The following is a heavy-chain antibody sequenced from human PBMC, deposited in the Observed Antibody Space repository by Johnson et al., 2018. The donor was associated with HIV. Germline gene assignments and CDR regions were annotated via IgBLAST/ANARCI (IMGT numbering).Heavy chain of an antibody. Sequence: VQLVESGGGLVQPGRSLRLSCAASGFTFDDYAMHWVRQAPGKGLEWVSGISWNSGSTYYADSVKGRFTISRDNSKNTLFLQMNSLRPEDTAVFYCVRGREGVDNSGGSFDVWGQGTMVIVSS. CDR2: ISWNSGST. CDR3: VRGREGVDNSGGSFDV. J-gene: IGHJ3*01. V-gene: IGHV3-9*01. CDR1: GFTFDDYA. D-gene: IGHD1-1*01.